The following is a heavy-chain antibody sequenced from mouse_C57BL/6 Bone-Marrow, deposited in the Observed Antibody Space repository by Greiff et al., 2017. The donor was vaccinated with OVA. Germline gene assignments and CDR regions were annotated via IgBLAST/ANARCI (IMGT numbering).Heavy chain of an antibody. CDR3: ARDYGSSYAWFAY. CDR1: GFTFTDYY. Sequence: EVKLVESGGGLVQPGGSLSLSCAASGFTFTDYYMSWVRQPPGKALEWLGFIRNKANGYTTEYSASVKGRFTISRDNSQIILYLQMNALRAEDSATYYCARDYGSSYAWFAYWGQGTLVTVSA. J-gene: IGHJ3*01. D-gene: IGHD1-1*01. V-gene: IGHV7-3*01. CDR2: IRNKANGYTT.